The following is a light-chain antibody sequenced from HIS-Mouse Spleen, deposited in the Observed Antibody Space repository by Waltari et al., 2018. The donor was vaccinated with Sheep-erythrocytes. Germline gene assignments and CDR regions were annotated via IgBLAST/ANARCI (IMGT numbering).Light chain of an antibody. CDR2: DVS. CDR1: SSDVGGYDS. Sequence: QSALTQPRSVSGSPGQSVHISCPGTSSDVGGYDSFSWYQQHPGKAPKLMIYDVSKRPSGVPDRFSGSKSGNTASLTISGLQAEDEADYYCCSYAGSYNHVFATGTKVTVL. CDR3: CSYAGSYNHV. V-gene: IGLV2-11*01. J-gene: IGLJ1*01.